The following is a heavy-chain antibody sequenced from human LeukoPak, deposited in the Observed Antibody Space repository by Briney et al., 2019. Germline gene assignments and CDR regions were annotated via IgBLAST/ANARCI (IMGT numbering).Heavy chain of an antibody. CDR2: ISWNSGSI. D-gene: IGHD6-13*01. J-gene: IGHJ4*02. CDR3: AKDQGIAAAGSFDY. CDR1: GFTFDDYA. Sequence: GRSLRLSCAASGFTFDDYAMDWVRQAPGKGLEWVSGISWNSGSIGYADSVKGRFTISRDNAKNSLYLQMNSLRAEDMALYYCAKDQGIAAAGSFDYWGQGTLVTVSS. V-gene: IGHV3-9*03.